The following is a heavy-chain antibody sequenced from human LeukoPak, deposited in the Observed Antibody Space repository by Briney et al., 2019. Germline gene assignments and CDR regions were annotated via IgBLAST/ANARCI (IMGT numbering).Heavy chain of an antibody. CDR3: ARGDVDTAMATPDY. V-gene: IGHV1-69*04. CDR2: IIPIFGIA. J-gene: IGHJ4*02. Sequence: GSSVKVSCKASGGTFSSYAISWVRQAPGQGLEWMGRIIPIFGIANYAQKFQGRVTITADKSTSTAYMELSSLRSEDTAVYYCARGDVDTAMATPDYWGQGTLVTVSS. CDR1: GGTFSSYA. D-gene: IGHD5-18*01.